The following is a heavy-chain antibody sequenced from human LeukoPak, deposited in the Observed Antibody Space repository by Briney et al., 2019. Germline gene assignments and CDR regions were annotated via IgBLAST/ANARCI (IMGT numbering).Heavy chain of an antibody. CDR1: GDSISSYY. J-gene: IGHJ6*03. D-gene: IGHD6-13*01. Sequence: SETLSLTCTVSGDSISSYYWSWIRQPPGKGLEWIGYMYYSGSTNYNPSLKSRVTISVDTSKNQFSLKLSSVTAADTAVYYCARDRIAAAGTALTYYYYMDVWGKGTTVTISS. CDR3: ARDRIAAAGTALTYYYYMDV. V-gene: IGHV4-59*12. CDR2: MYYSGST.